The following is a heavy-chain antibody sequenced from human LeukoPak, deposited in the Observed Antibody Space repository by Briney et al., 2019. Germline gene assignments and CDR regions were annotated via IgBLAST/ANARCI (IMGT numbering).Heavy chain of an antibody. CDR2: IYSGGST. Sequence: GGSLRLSCAASGFTVSSNYMSWVRQAPGKGLEWVSVIYSGGSTYYADSVKGRFTISRDNSKNTLYLQMNSLRAEDTAVYYCAKSALYSYGSFDYWGQGTLVTVSS. CDR1: GFTVSSNY. V-gene: IGHV3-66*01. D-gene: IGHD5-18*01. CDR3: AKSALYSYGSFDY. J-gene: IGHJ4*02.